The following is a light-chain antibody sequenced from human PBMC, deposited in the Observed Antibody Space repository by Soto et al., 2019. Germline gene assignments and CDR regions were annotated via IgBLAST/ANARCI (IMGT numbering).Light chain of an antibody. Sequence: EIVMTQSPATLSVSPGERAALSCRASQTVSSNLAWYQQKPGQVPRLLIDGASTRATSIPARFSGSGSGTEFTLTISSLQAEDFAVYYCHQYNKWPYTCGQGTKLEIK. V-gene: IGKV3-15*01. CDR1: QTVSSN. CDR2: GAS. J-gene: IGKJ2*01. CDR3: HQYNKWPYT.